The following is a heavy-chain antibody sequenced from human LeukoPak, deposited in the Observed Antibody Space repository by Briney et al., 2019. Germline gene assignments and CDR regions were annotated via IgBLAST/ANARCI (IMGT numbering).Heavy chain of an antibody. CDR1: GGSISSYY. CDR3: VPARRRGGWFDP. Sequence: KSSETLSLTCTVSGGSISSYYWSWIRQPPGKGLEWIGYIYYSGSTNYNPSLKSRVTISVDTSKNQFSLKLSSVTAADTAVYYCVPARRRGGWFDPWGQGTLVTVSS. J-gene: IGHJ5*02. CDR2: IYYSGST. D-gene: IGHD2-2*01. V-gene: IGHV4-59*01.